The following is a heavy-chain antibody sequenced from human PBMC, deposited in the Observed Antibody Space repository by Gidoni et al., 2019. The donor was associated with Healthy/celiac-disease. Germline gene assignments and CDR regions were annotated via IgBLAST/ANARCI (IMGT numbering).Heavy chain of an antibody. CDR3: ARGDYYDSSGYYYVAEYFQH. J-gene: IGHJ1*01. CDR2: IYNSGST. CDR1: VGSLSTSS. Sequence: QVQLQESGPGLVKPSGTLSLTCTVSVGSLSTSSWSWIRKPAGKGLEWIGRIYNSGSTNYNPSLKSRVSMSVDTSKNQFSLKLSSVTGADTAVYYCARGDYYDSSGYYYVAEYFQHWGQGTLVTVSS. D-gene: IGHD3-22*01. V-gene: IGHV4-4*07.